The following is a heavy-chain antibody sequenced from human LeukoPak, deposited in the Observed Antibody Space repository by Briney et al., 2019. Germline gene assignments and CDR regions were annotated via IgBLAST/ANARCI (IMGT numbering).Heavy chain of an antibody. CDR3: ARGRAMVVGVTGVPFDY. Sequence: ASAKVSCKASASTFTSYYIHWVRQAPGQGLEWMGGIYPSGDSTDYAQRFQGRVTMSADASTNTVYMELRSLTSGDTAIYYCARGRAMVVGVTGVPFDYWGQGTLVTVSS. CDR2: IYPSGDST. J-gene: IGHJ4*02. CDR1: ASTFTSYY. V-gene: IGHV1-46*01. D-gene: IGHD2-21*02.